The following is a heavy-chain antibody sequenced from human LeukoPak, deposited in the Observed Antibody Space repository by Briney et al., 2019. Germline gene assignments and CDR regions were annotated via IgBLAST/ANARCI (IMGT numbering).Heavy chain of an antibody. J-gene: IGHJ4*02. D-gene: IGHD3-9*01. CDR3: ARSDYDILTAYYKHFDY. CDR2: ISWNSGTI. V-gene: IGHV3-9*01. Sequence: PGRSLRLSCAASGFTFDDYGMRSVRHAPGEGLEWVSTISWNSGTIAYADSVKGRFTSSTDNAKNSLYLQMNSLRAQDTAVYYCARSDYDILTAYYKHFDYWGQGTLVTVSS. CDR1: GFTFDDYG.